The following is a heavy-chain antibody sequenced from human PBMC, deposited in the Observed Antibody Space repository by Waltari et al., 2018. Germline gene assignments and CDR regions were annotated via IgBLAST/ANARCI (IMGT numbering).Heavy chain of an antibody. J-gene: IGHJ5*02. CDR1: GYTFTGYY. D-gene: IGHD3-22*01. CDR3: ARDWGYYSDTSGYPSNWFGP. Sequence: QVQLVQSGAEVKKPGASVKVSCKASGYTFTGYYSHCVRQAPGQGHEWMGRNNPNTGDTTYAQEFQGRVTMTRDTSISTAYMELTSLRSEDTAVYYCARDWGYYSDTSGYPSNWFGPWGQEPWSPSPQ. V-gene: IGHV1-2*06. CDR2: NNPNTGDT.